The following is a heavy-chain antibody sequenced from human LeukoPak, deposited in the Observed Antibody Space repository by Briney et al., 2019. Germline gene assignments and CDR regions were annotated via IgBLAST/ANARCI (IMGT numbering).Heavy chain of an antibody. Sequence: ASVKVSCKASGYTFTGYYMHWVRQAPGQGLEWMGWINPNSGGTNYVQKFQGRVTMTRDTSISTAYMELSRLRSDDTAVYYCARASGSGWYEDYWGQGTLVTVSS. CDR3: ARASGSGWYEDY. J-gene: IGHJ4*02. CDR1: GYTFTGYY. D-gene: IGHD6-19*01. CDR2: INPNSGGT. V-gene: IGHV1-2*02.